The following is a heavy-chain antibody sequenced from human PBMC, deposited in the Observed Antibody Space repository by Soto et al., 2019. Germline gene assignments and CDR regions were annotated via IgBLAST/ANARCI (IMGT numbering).Heavy chain of an antibody. D-gene: IGHD3-16*01. V-gene: IGHV3-15*01. CDR2: IKSKTNGGAA. CDR3: TTGGGTISSVEDA. J-gene: IGHJ5*02. Sequence: PGGSLRLSCVASGLTFSNVRMTWVRQAPGKGLEWVGRIKSKTNGGAAEYATPVKGRFIISRDDSRNTMYLQMDSLKVEDTAMYFCTTGGGTISSVEDAWGQGTTVTVSS. CDR1: GLTFSNVR.